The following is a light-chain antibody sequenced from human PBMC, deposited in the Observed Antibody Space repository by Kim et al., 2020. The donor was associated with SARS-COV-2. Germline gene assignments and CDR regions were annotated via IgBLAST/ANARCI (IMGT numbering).Light chain of an antibody. Sequence: EIVLTQSPGTVSLSPGERATLSCRASQSVTSSDLAWYQQRPGQAPRLLIYGASSRATGIPDRFSGSGSGTDFTLTISRLEPEDFAVYYCQQYGSSPRTCGQGTKLEI. CDR2: GAS. CDR1: QSVTSSD. V-gene: IGKV3-20*01. CDR3: QQYGSSPRT. J-gene: IGKJ2*01.